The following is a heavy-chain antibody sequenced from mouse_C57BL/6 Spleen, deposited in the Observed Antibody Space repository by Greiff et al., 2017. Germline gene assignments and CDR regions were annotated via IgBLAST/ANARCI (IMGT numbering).Heavy chain of an antibody. Sequence: EVKLMESGGGLVQSGRSLRLSCATSGFTFSDFYMEWVRQAPGKGLEWIAASRNTANDYTTEYSASVKGRFIVSRDTSQSILYLQMNALRAEDTAIYYCARDNASTMITNYWYCDVWGTGTPVTVSA. CDR3: ARDNASTMITNYWYCDV. J-gene: IGHJ1*03. V-gene: IGHV7-1*01. CDR2: SRNTANDYTT. CDR1: GFTFSDFY. D-gene: IGHD2-4*01.